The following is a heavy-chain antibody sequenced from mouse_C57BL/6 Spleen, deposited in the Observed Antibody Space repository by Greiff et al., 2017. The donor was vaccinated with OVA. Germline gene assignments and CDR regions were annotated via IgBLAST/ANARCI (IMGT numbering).Heavy chain of an antibody. J-gene: IGHJ1*03. V-gene: IGHV2-5*01. D-gene: IGHD2-3*01. CDR3: AKTGLLREDWYFDV. Sequence: VQLQQSGPGLVQPSQSLSITCTVSGFSFTSYGVHWVRQSPGKGLEWLGVIWRGGSTDYNAAFMSRLSITKDNSKSQVFFKMNSLQADDTAIYYCAKTGLLREDWYFDVWGTGTTVTVSS. CDR1: GFSFTSYG. CDR2: IWRGGST.